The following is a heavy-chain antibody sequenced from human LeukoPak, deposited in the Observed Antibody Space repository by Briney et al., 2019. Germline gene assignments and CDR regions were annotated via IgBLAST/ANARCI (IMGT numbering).Heavy chain of an antibody. D-gene: IGHD6-19*01. J-gene: IGHJ6*02. CDR1: GFTFSSYA. CDR2: ISSSGSTI. CDR3: ARDTTGSSGWQYYYYYGMDV. V-gene: IGHV3-48*04. Sequence: GGSLRLSCAASGFTFSSYAMSWVRQAPGKGLEWVSYISSSGSTIYYADSVKGRFTISRDSAKNSLYLQMNSLRAEDTAVYYCARDTTGSSGWQYYYYYGMDVWGQGTTVTVSS.